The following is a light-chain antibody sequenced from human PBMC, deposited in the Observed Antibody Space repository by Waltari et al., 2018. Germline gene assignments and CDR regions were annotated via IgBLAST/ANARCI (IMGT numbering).Light chain of an antibody. V-gene: IGKV1-5*03. CDR3: QQYNHYWT. Sequence: DFQMTQPPSTLSASVVDRVTITCRASLSISTWLAWYQQKPGKAPKILIYKGSTLESGVPSRFSGSGFGTEFTLTSSSLQPDDFATYYCQQYNHYWTFGQGTKVELK. CDR2: KGS. CDR1: LSISTW. J-gene: IGKJ1*01.